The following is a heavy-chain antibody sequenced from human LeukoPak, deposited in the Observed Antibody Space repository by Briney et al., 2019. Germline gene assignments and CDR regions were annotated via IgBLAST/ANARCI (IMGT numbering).Heavy chain of an antibody. V-gene: IGHV1-69*13. Sequence: ASVKVSCKASGYTFTSYHMHWVRQAPGQGLEWMGGIIPIFGTANYAQKFQGRVTITADESTSTAYMELSSLRSEDTAVYYCARYYSGWYYFDYWGQGTLVSVSS. CDR1: GYTFTSYH. D-gene: IGHD6-19*01. CDR2: IIPIFGTA. J-gene: IGHJ4*02. CDR3: ARYYSGWYYFDY.